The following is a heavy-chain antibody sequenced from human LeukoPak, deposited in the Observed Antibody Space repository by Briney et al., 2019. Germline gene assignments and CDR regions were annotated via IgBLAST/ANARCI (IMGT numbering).Heavy chain of an antibody. CDR2: ISGSGGST. CDR3: AKEKTDFTVTTKQAFDP. Sequence: GGSLRLSCAASGFTFSSYAMSWVRQAPGKGLEWVSAISGSGGSTYYADSVKGRFTISRDHSKNTLYLQMNSLRAEDTAVYYCAKEKTDFTVTTKQAFDPWGQGTLVTVSS. D-gene: IGHD4-17*01. V-gene: IGHV3-23*01. J-gene: IGHJ5*02. CDR1: GFTFSSYA.